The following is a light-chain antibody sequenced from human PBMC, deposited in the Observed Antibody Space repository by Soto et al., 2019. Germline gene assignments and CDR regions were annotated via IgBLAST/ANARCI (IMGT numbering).Light chain of an antibody. Sequence: QSALTQPASVSGSPGQSITISCTGTSSDVGGYSYVSWYQHHPGKAPKLMIYDVSNRPSGVSNRFSGSQSGNTASLTISGLQAEDEADYYCTSYTNNNTRVFGGGTKLTVL. CDR3: TSYTNNNTRV. J-gene: IGLJ3*02. V-gene: IGLV2-14*03. CDR2: DVS. CDR1: SSDVGGYSY.